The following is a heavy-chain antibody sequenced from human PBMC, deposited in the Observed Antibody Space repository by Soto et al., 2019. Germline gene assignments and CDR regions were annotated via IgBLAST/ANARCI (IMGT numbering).Heavy chain of an antibody. CDR2: ISPGDYAT. CDR1: EYSFTSYW. V-gene: IGHV5-51*01. Sequence: PGESLKICCKGAEYSFTSYWIGWVRHMPGKGLEWVWIISPGDYATRYSPPFQGQVTISADKSSSTAYLQWSSLKASDTAMYYCARLLVGATRFFPWGQGTLVTVSS. CDR3: ARLLVGATRFFP. J-gene: IGHJ5*02. D-gene: IGHD1-26*01.